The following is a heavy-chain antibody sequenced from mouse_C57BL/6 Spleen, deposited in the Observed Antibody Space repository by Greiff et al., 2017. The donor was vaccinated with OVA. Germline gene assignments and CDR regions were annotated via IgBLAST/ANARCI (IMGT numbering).Heavy chain of an antibody. CDR2: IDPENGDT. Sequence: VQLQQSGAELVRPGASVKLSCTASGFNIKDDYMHWVKQRPEQGLEWIGWIDPENGDTEYASKFQGKATITADTSSNTAYMQLSSLTSEDTAVYYCTRLGFFDYWGQGTTLTVSS. CDR1: GFNIKDDY. CDR3: TRLGFFDY. J-gene: IGHJ2*01. D-gene: IGHD4-1*01. V-gene: IGHV14-4*01.